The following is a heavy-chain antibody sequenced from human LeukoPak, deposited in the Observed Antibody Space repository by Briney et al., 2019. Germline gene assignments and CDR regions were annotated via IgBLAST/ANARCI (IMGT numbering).Heavy chain of an antibody. D-gene: IGHD3-10*01. J-gene: IGHJ3*02. CDR1: GGSISSYY. Sequence: PSETLSLTCTVSGGSISSYYWSWIRQPPGKGLEWVGYIYYSGSTNYNPSLKSRVTISVDTSKNQLSLKLSSVTAADTAVYYCVRVPYGSGSSAFDIWGQGTMVTVSS. V-gene: IGHV4-59*01. CDR2: IYYSGST. CDR3: VRVPYGSGSSAFDI.